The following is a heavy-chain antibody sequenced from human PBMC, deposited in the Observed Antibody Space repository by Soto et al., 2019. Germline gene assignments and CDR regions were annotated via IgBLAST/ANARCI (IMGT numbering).Heavy chain of an antibody. CDR3: ARRFLEWLPNNWFDP. CDR2: IYYSGST. V-gene: IGHV4-30-4*01. D-gene: IGHD3-3*01. J-gene: IGHJ5*02. CDR1: GGSNSCGVCY. Sequence: PSEPLSLTFTGTGGSNSCGVCYLSWFRQPPGKGLEWIGYIYYSGSTYYNPSLKSRVTISVDTSKNQFSLKLSSVTAADTAVYYCARRFLEWLPNNWFDPWGQGTLVTVS.